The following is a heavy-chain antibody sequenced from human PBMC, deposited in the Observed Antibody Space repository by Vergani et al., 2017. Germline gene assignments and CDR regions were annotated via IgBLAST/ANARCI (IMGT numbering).Heavy chain of an antibody. CDR1: GGSFSGYY. Sequence: QVQLQQWGAGLLTPSETLSLTCAVYGGSFSGYYWSWIRQPPGKGLEWIGEINHSGSTNYNPSLKSRVTISVDTSKNQFSLKLSSVTAADTAVYYCARGLAAAGYYMDVWGKGTTVTVSS. D-gene: IGHD6-13*01. CDR3: ARGLAAAGYYMDV. J-gene: IGHJ6*03. V-gene: IGHV4-34*01. CDR2: INHSGST.